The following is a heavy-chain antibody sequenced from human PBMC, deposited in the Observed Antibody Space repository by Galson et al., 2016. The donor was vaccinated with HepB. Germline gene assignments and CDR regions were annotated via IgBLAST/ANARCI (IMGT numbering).Heavy chain of an antibody. CDR1: GFTFSSYG. Sequence: SLRLSCAASGFTFSSYGMHWVRQAPGKGLEWVAVIWYDGSKKYYGDSVKGRFTISRDDSKNTVYLQMNSLRDEDTAVYYCAREGHDTYGMDVWGQGTTVTVSS. J-gene: IGHJ6*02. V-gene: IGHV3-33*01. CDR2: IWYDGSKK. CDR3: AREGHDTYGMDV.